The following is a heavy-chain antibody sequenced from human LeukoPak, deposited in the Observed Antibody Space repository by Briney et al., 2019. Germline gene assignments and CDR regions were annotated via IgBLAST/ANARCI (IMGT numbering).Heavy chain of an antibody. CDR2: INAGNGNT. CDR1: GYTFTSYA. J-gene: IGHJ4*02. D-gene: IGHD1-26*01. Sequence: GASVKVSCKASGYTFTSYAMHWVRQAPGQRLEWMGWINAGNGNTKYSQKFQGRVTITRDTSASTAYMELSSLRSEDTAVYYCARVNPRAIVGATGYDYWGQGTLVTVSS. CDR3: ARVNPRAIVGATGYDY. V-gene: IGHV1-3*01.